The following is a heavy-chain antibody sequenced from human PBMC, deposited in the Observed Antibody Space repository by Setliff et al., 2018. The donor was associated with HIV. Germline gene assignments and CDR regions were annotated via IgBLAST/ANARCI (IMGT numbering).Heavy chain of an antibody. CDR3: ARGNSRRLRVHYYYYYMDV. CDR1: GHTFSNYD. Sequence: ASVKVSCKASGHTFSNYDVIWVRRATGQGLEWMGWMNPNSGDTGYAQKFQGRVIMTRDTSISTAYMELSSLTSADTAVYYCARGNSRRLRVHYYYYYMDVWGKGTTVTVSS. J-gene: IGHJ6*03. V-gene: IGHV1-8*01. CDR2: MNPNSGDT. D-gene: IGHD4-17*01.